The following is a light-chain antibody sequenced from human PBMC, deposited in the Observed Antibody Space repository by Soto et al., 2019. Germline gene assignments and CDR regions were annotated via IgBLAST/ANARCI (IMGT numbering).Light chain of an antibody. CDR2: KAS. V-gene: IGKV1-5*03. CDR3: LQYLTYPWT. CDR1: QTISSW. J-gene: IGKJ1*01. Sequence: DIQMAQAPSTLSGAVGDIVSSTCLASQTISSWLAWYQQKPGKAPKLLIYKASTLKSGVPSTFNGNGSGTEFALTVSSLPPDDFATYYCLQYLTYPWTFGQRPKVDI.